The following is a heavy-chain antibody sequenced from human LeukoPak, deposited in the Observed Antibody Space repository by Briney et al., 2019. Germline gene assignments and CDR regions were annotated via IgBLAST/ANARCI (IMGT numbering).Heavy chain of an antibody. Sequence: ASVKVSCKASGYTFTCYYMHWVRQAPGQGLEWMGRINPNSGGTNYAQKFQGRVTMTRDTSISTAYMELSRLRSDDTAVYYCASQGTGDYYDSSDYWGQGTLVTVSS. CDR2: INPNSGGT. J-gene: IGHJ4*02. CDR3: ASQGTGDYYDSSDY. D-gene: IGHD3-22*01. V-gene: IGHV1-2*06. CDR1: GYTFTCYY.